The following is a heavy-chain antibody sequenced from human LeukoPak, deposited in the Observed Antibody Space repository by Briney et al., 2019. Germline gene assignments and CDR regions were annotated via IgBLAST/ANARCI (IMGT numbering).Heavy chain of an antibody. V-gene: IGHV3-64*01. CDR2: IGYGGDT. CDR3: ASAGSVLWFGELSYWFDP. D-gene: IGHD3-10*01. CDR1: GFTISSDS. J-gene: IGHJ5*02. Sequence: GGSLRLSCAASGFTISSDSMHWIRQAPGKGLEYVSAIGYGGDTYYANSVKGRFTISRDISKNTLYLQMGSLRPEDTAVYYCASAGSVLWFGELSYWFDPWGQGTLVTVSS.